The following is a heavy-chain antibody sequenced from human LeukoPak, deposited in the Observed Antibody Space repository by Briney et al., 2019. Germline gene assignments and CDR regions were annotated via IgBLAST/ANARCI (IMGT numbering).Heavy chain of an antibody. Sequence: GRSLRLSCAASGFTFSSYGMHWVRQAPGKGLEWVAVISYDGSNKYYADSVKGRFTISRDNSKNTLYLQMNSLRAEDTAVYYCAKDLGTMYYYDSSALGDAFAIWGQGTMVTVSS. J-gene: IGHJ3*02. D-gene: IGHD3-22*01. V-gene: IGHV3-30*18. CDR3: AKDLGTMYYYDSSALGDAFAI. CDR1: GFTFSSYG. CDR2: ISYDGSNK.